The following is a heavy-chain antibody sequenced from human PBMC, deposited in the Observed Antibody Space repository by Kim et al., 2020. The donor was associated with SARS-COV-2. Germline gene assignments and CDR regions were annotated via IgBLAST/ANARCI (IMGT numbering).Heavy chain of an antibody. V-gene: IGHV3-74*01. J-gene: IGHJ2*01. D-gene: IGHD2-15*01. Sequence: ADSVKGRYTSSRDNAKNTLYLQMNSLRAEDTALYYSARRSGGNPYWYFDLWGRGTLVTVSS. CDR3: ARRSGGNPYWYFDL.